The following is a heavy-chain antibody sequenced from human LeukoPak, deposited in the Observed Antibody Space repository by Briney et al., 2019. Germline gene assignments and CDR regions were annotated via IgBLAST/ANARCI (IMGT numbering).Heavy chain of an antibody. CDR2: IYYSGST. V-gene: IGHV4-59*01. J-gene: IGHJ5*02. CDR3: ARWGRTTVVTPT. Sequence: PSETLSLTCTVSGGSISSYYWSWIRQPPGKGLEWIGYIYYSGSTNYNPSLKSRVTISVDTSKNQFSLKLSSVTAADTAVYYCARWGRTTVVTPTWGQGTLVTVSS. CDR1: GGSISSYY. D-gene: IGHD4-23*01.